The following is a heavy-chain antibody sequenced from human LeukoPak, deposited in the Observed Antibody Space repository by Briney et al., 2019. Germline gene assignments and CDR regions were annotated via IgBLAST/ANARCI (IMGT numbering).Heavy chain of an antibody. Sequence: GASVKVSCKASGGTFSSYAISWVRQAPGQGLEWMGGIIPIFGTANYAQKFQGRVTITTDESTSTAYMELSSLRSEDTAVYYCATATVTLRDAFDIWGQGTMVTVSS. CDR3: ATATVTLRDAFDI. CDR1: GGTFSSYA. CDR2: IIPIFGTA. V-gene: IGHV1-69*05. D-gene: IGHD4-11*01. J-gene: IGHJ3*02.